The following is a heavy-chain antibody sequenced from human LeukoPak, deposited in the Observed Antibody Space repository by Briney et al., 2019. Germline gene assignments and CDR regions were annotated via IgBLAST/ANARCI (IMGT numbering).Heavy chain of an antibody. Sequence: ASVKVSCKASGGTFNSYSISWVRQAPGQGLEWMGWINPNSGGTNYAQKFQGRVTMTRDTSISTAYMELSRLRSDDTAVYYCARDSSADYDFWSGFMDVWGKGTTVTVSS. CDR2: INPNSGGT. CDR3: ARDSSADYDFWSGFMDV. CDR1: GGTFNSYS. D-gene: IGHD3-3*01. V-gene: IGHV1-2*02. J-gene: IGHJ6*03.